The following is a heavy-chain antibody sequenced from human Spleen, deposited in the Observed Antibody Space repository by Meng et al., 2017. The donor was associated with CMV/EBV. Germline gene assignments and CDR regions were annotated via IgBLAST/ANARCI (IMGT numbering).Heavy chain of an antibody. J-gene: IGHJ2*01. V-gene: IGHV3-30*04. D-gene: IGHD3-16*01. Sequence: ASGFSFSNYALPWVRQAPGKGLGWVAVISYDRHSKYYADSVKGRFTISRDNSKNTLYLQMDSLRAEDTAVYYCARDPRLRFCWYLDLWGRGTLVTVSS. CDR2: ISYDRHSK. CDR3: ARDPRLRFCWYLDL. CDR1: GFSFSNYA.